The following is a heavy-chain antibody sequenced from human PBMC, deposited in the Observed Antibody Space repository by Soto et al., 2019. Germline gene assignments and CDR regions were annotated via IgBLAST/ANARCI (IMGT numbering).Heavy chain of an antibody. J-gene: IGHJ5*02. CDR3: TSDTFGLRDT. D-gene: IGHD3-16*01. CDR2: INPAGTIT. V-gene: IGHV3-74*01. CDR1: GFPFSHYW. Sequence: GGSLRLSCAASGFPFSHYWMHWVRQTPGKGLVWVSRINPAGTITNYADSVEGRFTISRDNADSALFLQMNSLSAEDTAIYFCTSDTFGLRDTWGQGTLVTVSS.